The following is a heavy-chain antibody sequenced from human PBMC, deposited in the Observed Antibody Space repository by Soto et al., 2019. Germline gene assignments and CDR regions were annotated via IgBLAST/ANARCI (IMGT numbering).Heavy chain of an antibody. D-gene: IGHD2-21*01. CDR1: GASITSIYH. CDR2: IYHSGSA. CDR3: ARAESVVVATGFDL. Sequence: PSETLSLTCAASGASITSIYHWAWIRQPPGRRLEWIADIYHSGSAFYNPSLKSRVTISVDRSNNQFSLNLTSVTAADTAVYYCARAESVVVATGFDLWGQGTLVTVSS. V-gene: IGHV4-38-2*01. J-gene: IGHJ4*02.